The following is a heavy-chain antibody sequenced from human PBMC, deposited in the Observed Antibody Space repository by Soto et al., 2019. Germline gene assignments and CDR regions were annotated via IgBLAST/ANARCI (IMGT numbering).Heavy chain of an antibody. J-gene: IGHJ5*02. V-gene: IGHV1-18*01. CDR3: AREEGYYYDSSGYQPGWYDWFDP. CDR1: GYTFTSYG. Sequence: GASVKVSCKASGYTFTSYGISWVRQAPGQGLEWMGWISAYNGNTNYAQKLQGRVTMTTDTSTSTAYMELRSLRSDDTAVYYCAREEGYYYDSSGYQPGWYDWFDPWGQGTLVTVSS. D-gene: IGHD3-22*01. CDR2: ISAYNGNT.